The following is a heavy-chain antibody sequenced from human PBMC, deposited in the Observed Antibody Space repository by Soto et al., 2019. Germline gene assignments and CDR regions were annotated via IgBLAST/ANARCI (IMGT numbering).Heavy chain of an antibody. CDR2: ISYDGSNK. Sequence: GGSLRLSCAASGFTFSSYGMHWVRQAPGKGLEWVAVISYDGSNKYYADSVKGRFTISRDNSKNTLYLQMNSLRAEDTAVHYCATTHTAMGVEMATSVDYWGQGTLVTVSS. CDR1: GFTFSSYG. CDR3: ATTHTAMGVEMATSVDY. J-gene: IGHJ4*02. V-gene: IGHV3-30*03. D-gene: IGHD5-18*01.